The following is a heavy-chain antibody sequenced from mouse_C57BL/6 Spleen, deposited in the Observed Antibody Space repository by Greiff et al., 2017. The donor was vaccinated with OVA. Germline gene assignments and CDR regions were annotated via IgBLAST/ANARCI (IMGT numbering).Heavy chain of an antibody. CDR1: GFTFSDYG. CDR3: ARQPTYYNYFDY. Sequence: EVKVVESGGGLVKPGGSLKLSCAASGFTFSDYGMHWVRQAPEKGLEWVAYISSGSSTIYYADTVKGRFTISRDNAKNTLFLQMTSLRSEDTAMYYCARQPTYYNYFDYWGQGTTLTVSS. J-gene: IGHJ2*01. V-gene: IGHV5-17*01. D-gene: IGHD2-12*01. CDR2: ISSGSSTI.